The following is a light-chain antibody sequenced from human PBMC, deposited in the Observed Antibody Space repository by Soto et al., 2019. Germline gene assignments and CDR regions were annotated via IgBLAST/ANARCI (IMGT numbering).Light chain of an antibody. V-gene: IGKV4-1*01. CDR3: QQYYSAPQT. CDR2: WAS. J-gene: IGKJ2*01. Sequence: DIVMTQSPDSLAVSLGERATINCKSSQSVLYSPNNLNYLAWYQQKPGQPTKLLIYWASTRQSGVPDRFSGSGSGTDFTLTISSLQAEDVAVYYCQQYYSAPQTFGQGTKLEIK. CDR1: QSVLYSPNNLNY.